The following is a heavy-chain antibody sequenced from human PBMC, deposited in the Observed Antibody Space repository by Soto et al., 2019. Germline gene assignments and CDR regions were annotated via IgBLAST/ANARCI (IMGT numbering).Heavy chain of an antibody. CDR1: GFTFSSYG. CDR3: AKDNREGSTNYFTFYYYGMDV. J-gene: IGHJ6*02. D-gene: IGHD1-7*01. V-gene: IGHV3-30*18. Sequence: QVQLVESGGGVVQPGRSPRLSCAASGFTFSSYGMHWVRQAPGKGLEWVAVISYDGSNKYYADSVKGRFTISRDNSKNTLYLQMNSLRAEDTAVYYCAKDNREGSTNYFTFYYYGMDVWGQGTTVTVSS. CDR2: ISYDGSNK.